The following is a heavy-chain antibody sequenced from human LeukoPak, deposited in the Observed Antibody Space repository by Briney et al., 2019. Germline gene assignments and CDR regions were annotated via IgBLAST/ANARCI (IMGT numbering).Heavy chain of an antibody. CDR2: SSNIEGT. CDR3: ARQEDYYGSGSYYISY. Sequence: SETLSLTCTVSGVSISIFYWTWIRQPPGKGLEWIGYSSNIEGTYYNPSLKSRVTISLDTSKNQFSLRLNSVTAADTAVYYCARQEDYYGSGSYYISYWGQGTLVTVSS. D-gene: IGHD3-10*01. J-gene: IGHJ4*02. V-gene: IGHV4-59*08. CDR1: GVSISIFY.